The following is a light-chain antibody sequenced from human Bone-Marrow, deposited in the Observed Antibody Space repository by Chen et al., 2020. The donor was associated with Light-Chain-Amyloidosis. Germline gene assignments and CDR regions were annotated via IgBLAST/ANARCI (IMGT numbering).Light chain of an antibody. CDR1: NIGSKT. Sequence: SYVVTPPPSVSVTPGQTARIPCGGNNIGSKTVNWYQQKPGQAPVLVVYDDTERPSGIPERISGSNSGNTATLTSNRVEAGDEADYYCQLWDSSSDHYVFATGTKVTVL. V-gene: IGLV3-21*02. CDR2: DDT. CDR3: QLWDSSSDHYV. J-gene: IGLJ1*01.